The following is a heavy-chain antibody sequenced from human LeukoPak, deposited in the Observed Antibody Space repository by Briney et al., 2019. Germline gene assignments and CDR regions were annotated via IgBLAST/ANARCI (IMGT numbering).Heavy chain of an antibody. CDR2: IYPGDSDT. J-gene: IGHJ6*02. V-gene: IGHV5-51*01. Sequence: GESLKISCKGSGYSFTSYWIGWVRQMPGKGLEWMGIIYPGDSDTRYSPSFQGQVTTSADKSISTAYLQWSSLKASDTAMYYCARAGYSSGWAEDYYYGMDVWGQGTTVTVSS. D-gene: IGHD6-19*01. CDR3: ARAGYSSGWAEDYYYGMDV. CDR1: GYSFTSYW.